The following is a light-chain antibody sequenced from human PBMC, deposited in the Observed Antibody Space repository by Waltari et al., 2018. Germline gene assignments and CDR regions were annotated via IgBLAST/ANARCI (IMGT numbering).Light chain of an antibody. CDR2: KTS. CDR1: QTIYSW. Sequence: DIQMTQSPSTLSASVGHRVTITCRASQTIYSWLAWYQQKPGKAPKLLIYKTSSLESGVPSRFSGSGSGTEFTLTISSLQPDDSATYYCQQYNDYSPWTFGQGTKVEIK. J-gene: IGKJ1*01. V-gene: IGKV1-5*03. CDR3: QQYNDYSPWT.